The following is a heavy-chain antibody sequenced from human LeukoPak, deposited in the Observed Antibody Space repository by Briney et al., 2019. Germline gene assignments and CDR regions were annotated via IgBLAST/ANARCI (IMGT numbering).Heavy chain of an antibody. D-gene: IGHD3-22*01. CDR1: GFTFSSHS. CDR3: ARGAYYYED. J-gene: IGHJ4*02. V-gene: IGHV3-48*01. CDR2: ISSSSSTI. Sequence: GGSLGLSCSASGFTFSSHSMNWVRQAPGKGLEWVSYISSSSSTIYYADSVKGRFTISRDNAKNSLYLQMNSLRAEDTAVYYCARGAYYYEDWGQGTLVTVSS.